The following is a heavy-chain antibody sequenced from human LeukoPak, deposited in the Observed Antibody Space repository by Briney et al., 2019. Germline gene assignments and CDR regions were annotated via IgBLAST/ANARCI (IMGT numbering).Heavy chain of an antibody. J-gene: IGHJ5*02. V-gene: IGHV1-24*01. CDR1: GYTLTELS. Sequence: ASVKVSCKVSGYTLTELSMHWVRQAPGKGLEWMGGFDPEDGETIYAQKFQGRVTMTEDTSTDTAYMELSSLRSEDTAVYYCATVVPAATRFDPWGQGTLVTVSS. CDR3: ATVVPAATRFDP. CDR2: FDPEDGET. D-gene: IGHD2-2*01.